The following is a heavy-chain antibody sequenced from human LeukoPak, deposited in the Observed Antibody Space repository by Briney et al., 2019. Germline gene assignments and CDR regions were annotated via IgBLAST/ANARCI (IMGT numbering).Heavy chain of an antibody. V-gene: IGHV3-72*01. Sequence: GGSLRLSCAASGFSISDHYMDWGRQAPGKGLEWVGRVRNKPNGYTTDYGTSVKGRFTISRDDSKNSLYLQMNSLTSEDTAVYYCTRVRHGDYFDYWGQGTLVSVSS. J-gene: IGHJ4*02. CDR2: VRNKPNGYTT. D-gene: IGHD4-17*01. CDR1: GFSISDHY. CDR3: TRVRHGDYFDY.